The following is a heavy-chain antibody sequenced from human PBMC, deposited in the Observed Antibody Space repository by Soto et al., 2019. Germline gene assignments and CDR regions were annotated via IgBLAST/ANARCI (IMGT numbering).Heavy chain of an antibody. V-gene: IGHV4-30-2*01. Sequence: PSETLSLTCAVSAGSIISGGYSLSLILHPPGKGLEWIGYISHSGSTYYNPSLKSRVTISVDRSKNQFSLKLSSVTAADTAVYYCARERGFYDSSGYYPYYYGMDVWGQGTTVTVS. D-gene: IGHD3-22*01. J-gene: IGHJ6*02. CDR1: AGSIISGGYS. CDR3: ARERGFYDSSGYYPYYYGMDV. CDR2: ISHSGST.